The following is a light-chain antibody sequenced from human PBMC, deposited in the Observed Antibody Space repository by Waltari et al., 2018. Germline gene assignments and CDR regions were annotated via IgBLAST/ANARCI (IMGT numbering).Light chain of an antibody. CDR2: EVT. J-gene: IGLJ2*01. V-gene: IGLV2-23*02. CDR1: RRDVGSFHL. Sequence: QSALTQPASVSGSPGMSITISCNGTRRDVGSFHLVSWYQQHPGKAPQLIIFEVTKRPSGVSDRFSGSKSDNTASLTISGLQAEDEADYFCCSYASFSTMIFGGGTKVTVL. CDR3: CSYASFSTMI.